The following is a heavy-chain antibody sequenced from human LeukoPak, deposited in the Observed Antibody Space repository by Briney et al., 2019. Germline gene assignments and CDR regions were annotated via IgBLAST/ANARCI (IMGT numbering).Heavy chain of an antibody. CDR2: IIPIFGTA. CDR3: ASSRVIPSGGYCSGGSCPYYYYYYMDV. V-gene: IGHV1-69*05. D-gene: IGHD2-15*01. CDR1: GGTFSSYA. J-gene: IGHJ6*03. Sequence: SVKVSCKASGGTFSSYAISWVRQAPGQGLEWMGGIIPIFGTANYAQKFQGRVTITTDESTSTAYMELSSLRSEDTAVYYCASSRVIPSGGYCSGGSCPYYYYYYMDVWGKGTTVTVPS.